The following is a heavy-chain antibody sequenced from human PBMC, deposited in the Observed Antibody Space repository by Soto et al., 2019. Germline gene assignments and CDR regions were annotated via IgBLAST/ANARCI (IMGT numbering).Heavy chain of an antibody. D-gene: IGHD3-10*01. V-gene: IGHV3-72*01. CDR2: IRSKANSYSI. CDR1: GFIFSDHY. Sequence: PGGSLRLSCAGSGFIFSDHYMDWVRQAPGKGLEWVGRIRSKANSYSIQYGASVKGRFIVSRDDSQNSLYLQMNNLKTEDTAIYFCVRARLWDPPRGKFYVFWGKGTMVTVSS. J-gene: IGHJ3*01. CDR3: VRARLWDPPRGKFYVF.